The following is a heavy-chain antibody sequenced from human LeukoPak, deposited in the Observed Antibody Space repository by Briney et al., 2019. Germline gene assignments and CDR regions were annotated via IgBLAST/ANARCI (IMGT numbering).Heavy chain of an antibody. V-gene: IGHV4-59*01. D-gene: IGHD6-19*01. CDR3: ARSAVAGTQPFDY. CDR1: GGSISSYD. J-gene: IGHJ4*02. Sequence: SETLSLTCTVSGGSISSYDGSWIRQPPGKGLEWMGYIYYSGSTNYNPSLKSRVTISVDTSKNQFSLKLSSVTAADTAVYYCARSAVAGTQPFDYWGQGTLVTVSS. CDR2: IYYSGST.